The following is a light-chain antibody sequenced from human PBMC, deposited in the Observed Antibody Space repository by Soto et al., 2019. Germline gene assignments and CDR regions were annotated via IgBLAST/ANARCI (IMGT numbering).Light chain of an antibody. CDR2: GAT. CDR3: QQDKNWPL. CDR1: QSVRSH. Sequence: IILTQFPSTLSESPGEGVTITSRASQSVRSHLAWYQQKPGQPPRLLIYGATPRATGIRARCSGSGFGTEFTITISSLQAEDFAVYYRQQDKNWPLFGQGTRLEIK. J-gene: IGKJ5*01. V-gene: IGKV3-15*01.